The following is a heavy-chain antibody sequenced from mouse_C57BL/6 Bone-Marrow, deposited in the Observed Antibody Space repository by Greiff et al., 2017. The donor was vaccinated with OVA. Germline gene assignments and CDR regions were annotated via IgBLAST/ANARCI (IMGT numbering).Heavy chain of an antibody. CDR3: ARDDGYYPYYAMDY. CDR2: ISYDGSN. D-gene: IGHD2-3*01. CDR1: GYSITSGYY. Sequence: DVQLQESGPGLVKPSQSLSLTCSVTGYSITSGYYWNWIRQFPGNKLEWMGYISYDGSNNYNPSLKNRISITRDTSKNQFFLKLNSVTTEDTATYYCARDDGYYPYYAMDYWGQGTSVTVSS. V-gene: IGHV3-6*01. J-gene: IGHJ4*01.